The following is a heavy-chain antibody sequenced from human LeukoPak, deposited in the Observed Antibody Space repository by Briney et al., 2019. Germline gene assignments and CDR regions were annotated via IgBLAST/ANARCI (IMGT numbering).Heavy chain of an antibody. Sequence: GGSLRPSCAASGFTFSNAWMSWVRQAPGKGLEWVGRIKSKTDGWTTDYAAHVKDRFTISRDDSKNTLHLQMNSLKTEDTAVYYCTCDYYDSSGDWGQGTLVTVSS. V-gene: IGHV3-15*01. CDR3: TCDYYDSSGD. CDR2: IKSKTDGWTT. CDR1: GFTFSNAW. D-gene: IGHD3-22*01. J-gene: IGHJ4*02.